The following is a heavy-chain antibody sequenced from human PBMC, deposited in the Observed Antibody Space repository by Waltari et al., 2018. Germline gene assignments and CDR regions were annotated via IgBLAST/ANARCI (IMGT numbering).Heavy chain of an antibody. J-gene: IGHJ1*01. V-gene: IGHV1-3*01. CDR1: GYTFNDYV. Sequence: QVQLVQSGAEVKTPGASVKVSCKASGYTFNDYVLHWVRQAPGQSLEWMGWINAGTGKTIYSQKFQGRVIITRDTSASTAYVELSSLASEDTAVYYCARTTHEIEDYAQYWGQGTLVTVSS. CDR3: ARTTHEIEDYAQY. D-gene: IGHD2-2*01. CDR2: INAGTGKT.